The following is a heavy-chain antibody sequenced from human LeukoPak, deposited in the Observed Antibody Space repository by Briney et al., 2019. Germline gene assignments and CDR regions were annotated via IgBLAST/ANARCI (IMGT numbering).Heavy chain of an antibody. CDR2: ISGSGGST. D-gene: IGHD5-12*01. Sequence: GGSLRLSCAASGFTFSSYAMSWVRQAPGKGLEWVSAISGSGGSTYYADSVKGRFTISRDNSKNTLYLQINSLRAEDTAVYYCAEDAGGHHYSYWYFDLWGRGTLVTVSS. V-gene: IGHV3-23*01. CDR3: AEDAGGHHYSYWYFDL. CDR1: GFTFSSYA. J-gene: IGHJ2*01.